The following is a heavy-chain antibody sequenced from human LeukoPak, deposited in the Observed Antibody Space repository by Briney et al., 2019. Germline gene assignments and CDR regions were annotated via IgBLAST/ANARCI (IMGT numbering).Heavy chain of an antibody. CDR3: AKDRRINSGYDGVDY. D-gene: IGHD5-12*01. V-gene: IGHV3-30*02. CDR1: GFTFSSYG. J-gene: IGHJ4*02. CDR2: IRYDGSNK. Sequence: GGSLRLSCAASGFTFSSYGMHWVRQAPGKGLEWVAFIRYDGSNKYYADSVKGRFTISRDNSKNTLYLQMNSLRAEDTAVYYCAKDRRINSGYDGVDYWGQGTLVTVSS.